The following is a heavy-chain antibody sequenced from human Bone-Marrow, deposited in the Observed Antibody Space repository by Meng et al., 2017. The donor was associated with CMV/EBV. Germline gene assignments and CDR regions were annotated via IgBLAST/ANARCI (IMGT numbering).Heavy chain of an antibody. J-gene: IGHJ4*02. CDR3: ARTLGYCGSSSCYLPAYFDY. CDR2: IYYSGST. CDR1: GGSISSYY. V-gene: IGHV4-59*01. Sequence: SETLSLTCTVYGGSISSYYWSWIRQPPGKGLEWIGYIYYSGSTNYNPSLKRRVTISVDTSKNQFSLKLSSVTAADAAVYYCARTLGYCGSSSCYLPAYFDYWGQGTLVTVSS. D-gene: IGHD2-2*01.